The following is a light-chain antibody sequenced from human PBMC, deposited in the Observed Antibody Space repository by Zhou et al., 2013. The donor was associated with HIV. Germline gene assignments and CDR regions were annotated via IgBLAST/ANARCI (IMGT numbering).Light chain of an antibody. J-gene: IGKJ4*01. CDR2: AAS. CDR1: QSISSY. V-gene: IGKV1-39*01. CDR3: QQSYTYPLT. Sequence: DIQMTQSPSSLSASVGDRVTITCRASQSISSYLNWYQQKPGKAPNLLIYAASSLQRGVPSRFSGSGSGTDFTLTISSLQPEDFATYYCQQSYTYPLT.